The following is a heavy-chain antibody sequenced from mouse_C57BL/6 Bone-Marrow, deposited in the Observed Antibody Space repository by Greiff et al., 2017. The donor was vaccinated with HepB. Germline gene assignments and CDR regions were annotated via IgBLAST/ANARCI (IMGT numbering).Heavy chain of an antibody. Sequence: VKLVESGPELVRPGVSVKISCKGSGYTFTDYAMHWVKQSHAKSLEWIGVISTYYGDSSYNQKFKDKATMTVDKSSSTAYMELARLTSEDSAVYYCGRGGTTVVAPYAMDYWGQGTSVTVSS. V-gene: IGHV1-67*01. CDR2: ISTYYGDS. D-gene: IGHD1-1*01. CDR3: GRGGTTVVAPYAMDY. J-gene: IGHJ4*01. CDR1: GYTFTDYA.